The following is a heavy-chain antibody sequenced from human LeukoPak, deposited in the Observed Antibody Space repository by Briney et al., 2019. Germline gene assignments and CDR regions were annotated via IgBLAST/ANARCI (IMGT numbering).Heavy chain of an antibody. CDR1: GYTFNSHD. V-gene: IGHV1-8*01. J-gene: IGHJ5*02. CDR2: MNPNSGNT. CDR3: ARIIAAAPTFVFDP. D-gene: IGHD6-13*01. Sequence: EASVKVPCTASGYTFNSHDINWVRQATGQGLEWMGWMNPNSGNTGYAQKFQGRVTMTRNTSISTAYMELSSLRSEDTAVYYCARIIAAAPTFVFDPWGQGTLVTVSS.